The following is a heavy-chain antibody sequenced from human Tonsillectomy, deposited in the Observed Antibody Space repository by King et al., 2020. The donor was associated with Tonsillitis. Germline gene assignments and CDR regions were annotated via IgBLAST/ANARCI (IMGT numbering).Heavy chain of an antibody. Sequence: QLVQSGGGLVQPGGSLRLSCAASGFSFSSYWMSWVRQAPGKGLQWLANIKQDGSDKYYVDSVKGRFTISRDNAKNSLYLQMNSLRAEDTAVYYCAREMATSWGYYYGMDVWGQGTTVTVSS. CDR3: AREMATSWGYYYGMDV. CDR1: GFSFSSYW. CDR2: IKQDGSDK. V-gene: IGHV3-7*01. D-gene: IGHD5-24*01. J-gene: IGHJ6*02.